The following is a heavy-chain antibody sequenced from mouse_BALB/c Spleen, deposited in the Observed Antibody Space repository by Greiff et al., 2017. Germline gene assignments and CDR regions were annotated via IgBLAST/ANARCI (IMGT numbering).Heavy chain of an antibody. Sequence: QVQLKQSGAELVRPGSSVKISCKASGYAFSSYWMNWVKQRPGQGLEWIGQIYPGDGDTNYNGKFKGKATLTADKSSSTAYMQLSSLTSEDSAVYFCAKGYDVHFDYWGQGTTLTVSS. D-gene: IGHD2-2*01. J-gene: IGHJ2*01. CDR1: GYAFSSYW. CDR3: AKGYDVHFDY. CDR2: IYPGDGDT. V-gene: IGHV1-80*01.